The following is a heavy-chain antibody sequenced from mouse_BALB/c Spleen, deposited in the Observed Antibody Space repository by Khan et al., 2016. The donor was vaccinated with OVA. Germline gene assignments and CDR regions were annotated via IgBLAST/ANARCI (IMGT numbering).Heavy chain of an antibody. J-gene: IGHJ3*01. CDR2: ISVGGDKT. D-gene: IGHD2-13*01. CDR3: ARGHYGDPFAH. V-gene: IGHV5-4*02. Sequence: RGGPGGGLVNPGGSLKPSCAAPGFTFRAFSMFWVRQTPEKRLEWVATISVGGDKTYYLDNVKGRFTISRDNTKNNLNLQMSSLKSEDTAMYFCARGHYGDPFAHWGHGTLVTVS. CDR1: GFTFRAFS.